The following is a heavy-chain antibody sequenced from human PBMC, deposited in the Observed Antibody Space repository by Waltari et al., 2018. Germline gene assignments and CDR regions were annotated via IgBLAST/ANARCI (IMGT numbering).Heavy chain of an antibody. D-gene: IGHD2-15*01. CDR3: ARGLGKGCCSGGSCYSNWFDP. J-gene: IGHJ5*02. Sequence: QVQLQQWGAGLLKPSETLSLTCAVYGGSFSGYYWSWIRQPPGKGREWIGEIHSSGSTNYKPSLRSRGTMYVDWSKTHFSRKLRSVAAAETAVYYCARGLGKGCCSGGSCYSNWFDPWGQGTLVTVAS. CDR2: IHSSGST. V-gene: IGHV4-34*01. CDR1: GGSFSGYY.